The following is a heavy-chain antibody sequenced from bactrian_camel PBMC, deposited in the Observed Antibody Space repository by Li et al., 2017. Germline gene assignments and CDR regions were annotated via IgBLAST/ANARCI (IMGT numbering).Heavy chain of an antibody. CDR1: GPLRFRNC. J-gene: IGHJ4*01. Sequence: HVQLVESGGGSVQAGGSLRLSCTADGPLRFRNCMGWFRQPPGKERELVGYLNTGLGNTYYVDAVKGRFAIAKDDTQNTVNLRMNSLTPEDTAMYYCAAKPGICTTRVDGYDYWGQGTQVTVS. CDR2: LNTGLGNT. V-gene: IGHV3S54*01. CDR3: AAKPGICTTRVDGYDY.